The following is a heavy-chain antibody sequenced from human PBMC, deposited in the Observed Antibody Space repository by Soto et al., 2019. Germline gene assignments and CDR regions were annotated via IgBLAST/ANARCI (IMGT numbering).Heavy chain of an antibody. D-gene: IGHD3-16*02. V-gene: IGHV2-70*13. Sequence: SGPTLVNPTQTLTLTCTFSGFSISSSGMCVSWIRQPPGKALEWLAMIDWADNKYYSTSLKTRLTISKDTSRNQVVLTMANMDPVDTATYYCARIRAGHSFGGIIASFYFDYWGQGTLVTVSS. CDR2: IDWADNK. J-gene: IGHJ4*02. CDR3: ARIRAGHSFGGIIASFYFDY. CDR1: GFSISSSGMC.